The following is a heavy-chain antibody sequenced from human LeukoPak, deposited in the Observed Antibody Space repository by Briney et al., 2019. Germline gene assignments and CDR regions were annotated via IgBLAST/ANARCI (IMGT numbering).Heavy chain of an antibody. V-gene: IGHV3-48*03. CDR2: ISSSGSTI. CDR1: GFTFIDYE. D-gene: IGHD5-18*01. J-gene: IGHJ4*02. CDR3: ARDLSGVTGYTYGRGIDY. Sequence: GGSLRLSCAASGFTFIDYEMNWVRQAPGKGLEWVSYISSSGSTIYYADSVKGRFTISRDDAKNSLNLQMNSLRAEDTAVYYCARDLSGVTGYTYGRGIDYWGQGTLVTVSS.